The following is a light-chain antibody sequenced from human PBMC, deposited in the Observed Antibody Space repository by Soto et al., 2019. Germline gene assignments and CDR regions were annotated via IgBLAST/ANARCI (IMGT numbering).Light chain of an antibody. CDR3: QQSFSNRSWT. V-gene: IGKV1-39*01. CDR2: GAT. J-gene: IGKJ1*01. CDR1: QSISSY. Sequence: DIQMTQSPSSLSASVGDRVTITCRASQSISSYLNWYQQKPGKAPKLLIYGATSLQSGVPSRFSGSGSGTDFTLTISSLQPEDFANYSCQQSFSNRSWTFGQGTKVDIK.